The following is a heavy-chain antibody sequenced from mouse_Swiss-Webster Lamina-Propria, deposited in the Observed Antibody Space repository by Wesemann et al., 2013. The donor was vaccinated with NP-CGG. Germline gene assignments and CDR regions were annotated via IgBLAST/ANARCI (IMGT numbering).Heavy chain of an antibody. CDR2: INPSNGRT. Sequence: QVQLQQPGAELVKPGASVKLSCKASGYTFTSYWMHWVKQRPGQGLEWIGEINPSNGRTNYNEKFKSKATLTVDKSSSTAYMQLSSLTSEDSAVYYCATHGAWFAYWGQGTLVTVSA. V-gene: IGHV1S81*02. CDR3: ATHGAWFAY. J-gene: IGHJ3*01. CDR1: GYTFTSYW.